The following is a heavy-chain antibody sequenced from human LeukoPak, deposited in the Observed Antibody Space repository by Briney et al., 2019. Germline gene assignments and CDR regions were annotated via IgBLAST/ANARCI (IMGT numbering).Heavy chain of an antibody. CDR3: TRDIGYWVIDH. CDR2: VDYSGNT. J-gene: IGHJ4*02. D-gene: IGHD2-8*02. Sequence: SETLSLTCSVSGDSISRSGYYWGWIRQPPGQGLEWLGTVDYSGNTYYNPSLKSRVTISKDTSKNHFSLKLSSVTAADTAVYYCTRDIGYWVIDHWGQGTLVPVSS. CDR1: GDSISRSGYY. V-gene: IGHV4-39*02.